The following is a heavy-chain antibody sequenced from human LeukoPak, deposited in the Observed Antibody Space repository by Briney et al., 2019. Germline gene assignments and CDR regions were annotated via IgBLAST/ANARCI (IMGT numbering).Heavy chain of an antibody. V-gene: IGHV1-69*05. D-gene: IGHD4-17*01. CDR2: IIPIFGTA. Sequence: EASVKVSCKASGGTFSSYAISWARQAPGQGLEWMGGIIPIFGTANYAQKFQGRVTITTDESTSTAYMELSSLRSEDTAVYYCARGESGDYVFDYWGQGTLVTVSS. CDR3: ARGESGDYVFDY. CDR1: GGTFSSYA. J-gene: IGHJ4*02.